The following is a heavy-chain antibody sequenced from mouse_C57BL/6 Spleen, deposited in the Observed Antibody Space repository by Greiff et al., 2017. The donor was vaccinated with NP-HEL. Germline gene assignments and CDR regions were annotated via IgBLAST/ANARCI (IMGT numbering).Heavy chain of an antibody. V-gene: IGHV5-4*01. J-gene: IGHJ4*01. D-gene: IGHD1-1*01. CDR1: GFTFSSYA. CDR3: ARGPYYV. Sequence: EVQLVESGGGLVKPGGSLKLSCAASGFTFSSYAMSWVRQTPEKRLEWVATISDGGSYTYYPDNVKGRFTISRDNAKNNLYLQMSHLKSEDTAMYYCARGPYYVWGQGTSVTVSS. CDR2: ISDGGSYT.